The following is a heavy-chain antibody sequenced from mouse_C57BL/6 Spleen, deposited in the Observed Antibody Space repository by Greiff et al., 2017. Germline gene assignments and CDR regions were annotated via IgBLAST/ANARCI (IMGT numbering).Heavy chain of an antibody. D-gene: IGHD1-1*01. CDR2: IDPENGDT. CDR3: TRYYGTLYYFDD. CDR1: GFNINDDY. Sequence: EVHLEEPGAELVRPGASVKLSCTASGFNINDDYMHWVKQRPGQGLEWIGWIDPENGDTEYDSKFQGKATITADPSSSTAYMQLSSLTSEDTAVYYSTRYYGTLYYFDDWGQGTTLTVSS. V-gene: IGHV14-4*01. J-gene: IGHJ2*01.